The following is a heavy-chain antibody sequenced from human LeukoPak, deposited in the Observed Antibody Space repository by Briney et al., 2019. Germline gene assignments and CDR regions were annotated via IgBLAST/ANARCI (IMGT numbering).Heavy chain of an antibody. CDR2: ISTTGGIT. J-gene: IGHJ4*02. Sequence: GGSLRLSCAASGVIFDNYAMNWVRQAPGKGLEWVSAISTTGGITHYADSVKGRFTISRDNAKNTLYLQMTSLGAEDTAVYYCAKDVQASYWGQGTLVTVSS. CDR1: GVIFDNYA. V-gene: IGHV3-23*01. CDR3: AKDVQASY.